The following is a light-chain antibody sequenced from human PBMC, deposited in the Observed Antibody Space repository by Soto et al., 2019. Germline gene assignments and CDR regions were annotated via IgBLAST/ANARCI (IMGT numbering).Light chain of an antibody. Sequence: QSALTQPASVSGSPGQSITISCTGTSSDVGVYNYVSWYQQHPDKAPKLMIYDVTNRPSGVSNRFSGSKSGNTASLTISGLQAEDEADYYCSSYTSSTTLVFGGGTKLTV. CDR2: DVT. CDR1: SSDVGVYNY. J-gene: IGLJ2*01. CDR3: SSYTSSTTLV. V-gene: IGLV2-14*01.